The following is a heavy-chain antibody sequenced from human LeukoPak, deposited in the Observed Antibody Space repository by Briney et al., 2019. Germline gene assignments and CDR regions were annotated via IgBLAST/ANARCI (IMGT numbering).Heavy chain of an antibody. D-gene: IGHD3-22*01. Sequence: GGPLRLSCAASGFTFSSYAMHWVRQAPGKGLEWVAFIRYDGSNKYYADSVKGRFTISRDNSKNTLYLQMNSLRAEDTAVYYCAKDNYDSSGYYLDYWGQGTLVTVSS. CDR1: GFTFSSYA. CDR2: IRYDGSNK. J-gene: IGHJ4*02. V-gene: IGHV3-30*02. CDR3: AKDNYDSSGYYLDY.